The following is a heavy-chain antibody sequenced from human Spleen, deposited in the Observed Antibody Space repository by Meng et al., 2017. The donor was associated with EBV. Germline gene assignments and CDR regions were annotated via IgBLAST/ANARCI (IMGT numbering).Heavy chain of an antibody. CDR3: SIIIYGSGLNSWFDP. V-gene: IGHV4-4*02. CDR2: IHHGGST. CDR1: GGSISSDNW. Sequence: QVQLQESCPGLVKSSGTLSLTCGVSGGSISSDNWWTWVRQPPGKGLEWVGEIHHGGSTNYNPSLKSRVTISLDKSKNQFSLRLTSVTAADTAVYYCSIIIYGSGLNSWFDPWGQGTLVTVSS. J-gene: IGHJ5*02. D-gene: IGHD3-10*01.